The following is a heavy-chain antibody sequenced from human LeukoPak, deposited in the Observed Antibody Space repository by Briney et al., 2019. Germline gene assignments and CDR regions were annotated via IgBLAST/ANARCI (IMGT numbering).Heavy chain of an antibody. CDR3: AAAPTKNYDILNNDAFDI. V-gene: IGHV1-58*02. CDR1: GFTFTSSA. Sequence: GASVKVSCKASGFTFTSSAMQWVRQARGQRLEWTGWIVVGSGNTNYAQKFQERVTITRDMSTSTAYMELSSLRSEDTAVYYCAAAPTKNYDILNNDAFDIWGQGTMVTVSS. CDR2: IVVGSGNT. D-gene: IGHD3-9*01. J-gene: IGHJ3*02.